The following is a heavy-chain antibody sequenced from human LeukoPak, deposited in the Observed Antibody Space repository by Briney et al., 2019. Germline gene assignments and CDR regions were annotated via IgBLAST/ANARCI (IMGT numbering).Heavy chain of an antibody. V-gene: IGHV3-15*01. CDR2: IKSKTDGGTT. D-gene: IGHD1-1*01. J-gene: IGHJ4*02. CDR1: GLTFSSHW. CDR3: TTDLDAPFDY. Sequence: WGSLRLSCAASGLTFSSHWMHWIRQALGKGLEWVGRIKSKTDGGTTDYAAPVKGRFTISRDDSKNTLYLQMNSLKTEDTAVYYCTTDLDAPFDYWGQGTLVTVSS.